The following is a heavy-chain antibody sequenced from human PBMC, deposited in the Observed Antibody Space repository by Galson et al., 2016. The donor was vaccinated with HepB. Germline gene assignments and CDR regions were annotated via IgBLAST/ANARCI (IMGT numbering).Heavy chain of an antibody. D-gene: IGHD2-2*01. J-gene: IGHJ5*02. CDR2: VYYSGST. V-gene: IGHV4-59*01. CDR1: GGSISSYY. CDR3: AKGPSYCNSASCDYHWFDP. Sequence: ETLSLTCAVSGGSISSYYWSWIRQPPGKGLEWIGYVYYSGSTKYNPSLKSRVTMSVETSKNHFSLKLNSVTAADTAVYYCAKGPSYCNSASCDYHWFDPWGQGTLLTVSS.